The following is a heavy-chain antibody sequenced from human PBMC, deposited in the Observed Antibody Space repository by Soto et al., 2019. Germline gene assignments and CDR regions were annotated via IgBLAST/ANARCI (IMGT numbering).Heavy chain of an antibody. CDR3: ANRIGRYSSSSPFDY. V-gene: IGHV3-30*18. Sequence: GSLRLSCAASGFTFSSYGMHWVRQAPGKGLEWVAVISYDGSNKYYADSVKGRFTISRDNSKNTLYLQMNSLRAEDTAVYYCANRIGRYSSSSPFDYWGQGTLVTVS. J-gene: IGHJ4*02. D-gene: IGHD6-6*01. CDR1: GFTFSSYG. CDR2: ISYDGSNK.